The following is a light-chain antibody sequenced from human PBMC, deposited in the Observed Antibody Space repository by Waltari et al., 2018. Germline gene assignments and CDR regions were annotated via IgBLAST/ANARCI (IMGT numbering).Light chain of an antibody. V-gene: IGKV3-20*01. CDR2: GAS. Sequence: EIVLTQSPGTLSLSPGERATLSCRASQSVSRTLAWYQQKPGQAPTLLIYGASIRATGIPDRFTGSGSGTDFSLTISSLEPEDFVIYFCQHYVRLPATFGQGTKVEIK. CDR1: QSVSRT. J-gene: IGKJ1*01. CDR3: QHYVRLPAT.